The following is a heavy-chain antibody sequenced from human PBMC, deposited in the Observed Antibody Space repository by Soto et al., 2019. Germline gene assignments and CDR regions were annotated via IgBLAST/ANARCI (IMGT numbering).Heavy chain of an antibody. D-gene: IGHD2-2*01. CDR3: ANGKGDVVVPSSRFQY. CDR1: GFTFSNYP. CDR2: ISGSGGST. V-gene: IGHV3-23*01. Sequence: EVQLLESGGGLVKPGESLRLSCAASGFTFSNYPMNWVRQAPGKGLEWVSAISGSGGSTYYADSVKGRFTISRDNSTNTLYLQMNGLRSEDTAVYYFANGKGDVVVPSSRFQYWGQGTLV. J-gene: IGHJ1*01.